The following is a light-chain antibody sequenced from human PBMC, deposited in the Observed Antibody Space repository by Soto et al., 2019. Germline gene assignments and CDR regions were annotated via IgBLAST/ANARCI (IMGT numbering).Light chain of an antibody. V-gene: IGKV1-16*01. Sequence: DIQMTQSPSSLSASLGDTVTITCWATHGVSRYLAWFQWKAGQAPKSLIFDASTLQSGVPSRFSGRGVGTSFALTIANLQREDFATYFCQQYSTYPYTFGQGTTLEI. CDR3: QQYSTYPYT. CDR2: DAS. CDR1: HGVSRY. J-gene: IGKJ2*01.